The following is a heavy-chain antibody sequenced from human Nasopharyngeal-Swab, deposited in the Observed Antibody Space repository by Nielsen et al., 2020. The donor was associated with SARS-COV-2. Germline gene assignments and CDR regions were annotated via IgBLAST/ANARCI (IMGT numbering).Heavy chain of an antibody. CDR2: ISGSGGST. Sequence: GESLKISFAASGFTFSSYAMSWVRQAPGKGLEWVSAISGSGGSTYYADSVKGRFTISRDNSKNTLYLQMNSLRAEDTAVYYCAKAEDTAMVTVDYWGQGTLVTVSS. J-gene: IGHJ4*02. CDR1: GFTFSSYA. V-gene: IGHV3-23*01. D-gene: IGHD5-18*01. CDR3: AKAEDTAMVTVDY.